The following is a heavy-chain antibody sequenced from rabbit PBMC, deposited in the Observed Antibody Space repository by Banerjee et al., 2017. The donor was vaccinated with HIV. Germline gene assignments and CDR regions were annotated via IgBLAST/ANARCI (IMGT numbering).Heavy chain of an antibody. D-gene: IGHD8-1*01. J-gene: IGHJ4*01. CDR1: GFSFSSRYY. CDR2: IYIGSGRT. V-gene: IGHV1S45*01. CDR3: ARDLTGTSFYFSL. Sequence: QEQLVESGGGLVKPEGSLPLTCKASGFSFSSRYYLCWVRQAPGKGLELIACIYIGSGRTWYASWVSGRFTISRTSSTTVTLQMTSLTVADTATYFCARDLTGTSFYFSLWGPGTLVTVS.